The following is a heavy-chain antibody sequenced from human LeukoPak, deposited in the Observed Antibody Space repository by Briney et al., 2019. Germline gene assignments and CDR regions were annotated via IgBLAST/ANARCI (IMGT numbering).Heavy chain of an antibody. V-gene: IGHV4-34*01. Sequence: SETLSLTCAVYGGSFSGYYWSWIRQLPGKGLEWIGEINHSGSTNYNPSLKSRVTISVDTSKNQFSLKLSSVTAADTAVYYCARSITMVRGAPGGYWGQGTLVTVSS. CDR2: INHSGST. CDR1: GGSFSGYY. D-gene: IGHD3-10*01. CDR3: ARSITMVRGAPGGY. J-gene: IGHJ4*02.